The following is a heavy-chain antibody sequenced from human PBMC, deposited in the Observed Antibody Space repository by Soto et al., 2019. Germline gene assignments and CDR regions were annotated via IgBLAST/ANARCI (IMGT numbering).Heavy chain of an antibody. CDR1: GYTFTSYA. CDR3: ATEPLRYFEWLPIDY. D-gene: IGHD3-9*01. Sequence: ASVKVSCKASGYTFTSYAMHWVRQAPGQRLEWMGWINAGNGNTKYSQKFQGRVTITRDTSASTAYMELSSLRSEDTAVYYCATEPLRYFEWLPIDYWGQGTLITVSS. V-gene: IGHV1-3*01. CDR2: INAGNGNT. J-gene: IGHJ4*02.